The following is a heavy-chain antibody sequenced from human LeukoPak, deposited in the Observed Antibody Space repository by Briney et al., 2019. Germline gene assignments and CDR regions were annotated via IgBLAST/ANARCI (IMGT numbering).Heavy chain of an antibody. V-gene: IGHV3-7*01. CDR1: GFTLSTYW. D-gene: IGHD3-16*01. Sequence: GGSLRLSCEASGFTLSTYWMNWVRQVPGKGLDWVANINPDGSGKRYVDSVKGRFTIARDNADNSLSLQMNSLRAEDTAVYYCASWGAGGNYWGQGTLVTVYS. J-gene: IGHJ4*02. CDR2: INPDGSGK. CDR3: ASWGAGGNY.